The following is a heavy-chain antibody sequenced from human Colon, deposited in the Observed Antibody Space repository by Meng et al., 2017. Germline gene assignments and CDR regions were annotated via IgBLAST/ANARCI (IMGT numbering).Heavy chain of an antibody. J-gene: IGHJ4*02. CDR2: VYHRGDT. CDR3: GRDQGRELINH. D-gene: IGHD1-7*01. V-gene: IGHV4-4*02. CDR1: GDSISSDIW. Sequence: QVQLQESGPGRVKPSGTLSLTCTVFGDSISSDIWWSWVRQPPGKGLEWIGEVYHRGDTNYNPSLKSRVDISVDKSKNQFYLSLFSVTAADTAVYYCGRDQGRELINHWGQGTLVTVSS.